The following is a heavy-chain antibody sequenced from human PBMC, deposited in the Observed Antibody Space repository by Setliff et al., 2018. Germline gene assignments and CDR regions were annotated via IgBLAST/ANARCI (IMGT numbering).Heavy chain of an antibody. CDR2: VFVSGST. Sequence: SETLSLTCTVSGGSISTYYWSWIRRPAGKGLEWIGRVFVSGSTNYNPSLKSRVTMSVDASKKQFSLKLTSVTAADTAVYYCARVSGFLYMDVWGKGTTVTVSS. CDR3: ARVSGFLYMDV. CDR1: GGSISTYY. V-gene: IGHV4-4*07. D-gene: IGHD3-3*01. J-gene: IGHJ6*03.